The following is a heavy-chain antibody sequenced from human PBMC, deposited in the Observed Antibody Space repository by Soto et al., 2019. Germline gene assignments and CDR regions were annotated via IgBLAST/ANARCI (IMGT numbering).Heavy chain of an antibody. Sequence: QVQLVQSGAEVKKPGSSVKVSCKASGGTFSSYAISWVRQAPGQGLEWMGGIIPIFGTANYAQKFQGRVTIPADESTSTAYMALSSLRSEDTAVYYCARAPAPGYYDILTGYPNYYYGMDVWGQGTTVTVSS. CDR1: GGTFSSYA. CDR3: ARAPAPGYYDILTGYPNYYYGMDV. J-gene: IGHJ6*02. V-gene: IGHV1-69*01. D-gene: IGHD3-9*01. CDR2: IIPIFGTA.